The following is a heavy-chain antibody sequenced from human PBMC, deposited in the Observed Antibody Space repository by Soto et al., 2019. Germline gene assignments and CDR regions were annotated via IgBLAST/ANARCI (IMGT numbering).Heavy chain of an antibody. J-gene: IGHJ2*01. CDR2: ISGSGGST. V-gene: IGHV3-23*01. CDR3: AKRTTGWYFDL. CDR1: GFTFSSYA. Sequence: EVQLLESGGGLVQPGGSLRLSCAASGFTFSSYAMNWVRQAPGKGLEWVSVISGSGGSTYYADSVKDRFTISRDNSKNTLYLQMNSLRAEDTAVYYGAKRTTGWYFDLWGRGTLVTVSS.